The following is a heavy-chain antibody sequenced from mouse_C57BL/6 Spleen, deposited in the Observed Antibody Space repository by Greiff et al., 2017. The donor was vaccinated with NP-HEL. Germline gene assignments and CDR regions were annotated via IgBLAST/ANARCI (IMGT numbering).Heavy chain of an antibody. Sequence: VQLQQSGTVLARPGASVKMSCKTSGYTFTSYWMHWVKKRPGQGLEWIGAIYPGNSDTSYNQKFKGKAKLTAVTSASTAYMELSSLTNEDSAVYYCTNYYYGSRGWFAYWGQGTLVTVSA. J-gene: IGHJ3*01. CDR1: GYTFTSYW. V-gene: IGHV1-5*01. CDR3: TNYYYGSRGWFAY. D-gene: IGHD1-1*01. CDR2: IYPGNSDT.